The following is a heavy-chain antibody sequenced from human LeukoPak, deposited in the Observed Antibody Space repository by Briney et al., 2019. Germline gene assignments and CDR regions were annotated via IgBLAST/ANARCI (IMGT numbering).Heavy chain of an antibody. Sequence: ASVKVSCKASGYIFTNYDINWVRQATGQGLEWMGWMNPNSGNTGFALKFQGRVTMTRNTSKSTAYMELSSLTSEDWAVYYCARARGYSYGYSDYWGQGTLVTVSS. D-gene: IGHD5-18*01. J-gene: IGHJ4*02. CDR3: ARARGYSYGYSDY. CDR2: MNPNSGNT. V-gene: IGHV1-8*01. CDR1: GYIFTNYD.